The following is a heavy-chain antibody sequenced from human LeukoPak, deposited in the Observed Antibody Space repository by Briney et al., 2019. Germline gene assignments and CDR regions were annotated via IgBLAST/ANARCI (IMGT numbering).Heavy chain of an antibody. CDR3: ARDGTGSNSGWFIH. Sequence: GGSLRLSCAASGFTFSSYAMSWVRLAPGKGLEWVSGITNSGGRTYYADSVKGRFTISRDNSKNTLYLQMNSLRAEDTAVYYCARDGTGSNSGWFIHWGQGALVTVSS. D-gene: IGHD6-19*01. J-gene: IGHJ5*02. V-gene: IGHV3-23*01. CDR2: ITNSGGRT. CDR1: GFTFSSYA.